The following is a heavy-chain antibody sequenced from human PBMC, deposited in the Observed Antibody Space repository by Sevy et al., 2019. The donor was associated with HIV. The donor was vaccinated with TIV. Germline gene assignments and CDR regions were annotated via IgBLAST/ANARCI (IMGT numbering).Heavy chain of an antibody. CDR2: IKQDGSVK. D-gene: IGHD1-26*01. Sequence: GGSLRLSCAASGFAFRTFWMSWVRQAPGKGLEWVANIKQDGSVKYYMDSVKGRFTISRDNAKNSLYLQMSSLTVEDTAVYYCAKQRGWICSHDVCSPYYSYSWGQGTLVTVSS. CDR1: GFAFRTFW. J-gene: IGHJ4*02. V-gene: IGHV3-7*01. CDR3: AKQRGWICSHDVCSPYYSYS.